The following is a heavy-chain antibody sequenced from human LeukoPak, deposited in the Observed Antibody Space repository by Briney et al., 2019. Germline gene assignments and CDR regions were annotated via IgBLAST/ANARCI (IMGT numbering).Heavy chain of an antibody. V-gene: IGHV4-30-4*08. Sequence: SETLSLTCTVSGGSISSGDYYWSWIRQPQGKGLEWIGYIYYSGSTYYNPSLKSRVTISVDTSKNQFSLKLSSVTAADTAVYYCAREKAYYYDSSGYPPDCWGQGTLVTVSS. CDR3: AREKAYYYDSSGYPPDC. CDR2: IYYSGST. D-gene: IGHD3-22*01. CDR1: GGSISSGDYY. J-gene: IGHJ4*02.